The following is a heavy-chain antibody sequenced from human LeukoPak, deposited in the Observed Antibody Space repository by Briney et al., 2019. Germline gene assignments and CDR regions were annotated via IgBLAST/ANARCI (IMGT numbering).Heavy chain of an antibody. Sequence: SETLSLTCTVSGYSISSGYYWGWIRQPPGKGLEWIGSIYHSGSTYYNPSLKSRVTISVDTSKNQFSLKLSSVTAADTAVYYCARGSSPGWIWFGELISHSWFDPWGQGTLVTVSS. CDR2: IYHSGST. V-gene: IGHV4-38-2*02. CDR3: ARGSSPGWIWFGELISHSWFDP. D-gene: IGHD3-10*01. J-gene: IGHJ5*02. CDR1: GYSISSGYY.